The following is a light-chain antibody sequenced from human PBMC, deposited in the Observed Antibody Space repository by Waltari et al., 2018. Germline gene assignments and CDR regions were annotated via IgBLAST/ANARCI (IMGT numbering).Light chain of an antibody. CDR1: HSVDWY. CDR3: QQRRSWPLT. CDR2: DTS. J-gene: IGKJ4*01. V-gene: IGKV3-11*01. Sequence: EIVLTQSPATLSLSPGARATLSCRASHSVDWYLAWYQQRPGQPPRILIYDTSNRAPGIPARFSGSGSDTDFTLTISSLEPEDVAVYYCQQRRSWPLTFGGGTKVEIE.